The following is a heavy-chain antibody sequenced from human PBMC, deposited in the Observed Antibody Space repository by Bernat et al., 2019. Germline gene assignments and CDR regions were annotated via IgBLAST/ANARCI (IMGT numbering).Heavy chain of an antibody. CDR1: GFTFSSYG. Sequence: QVQLVESGGGVVQPGRSLRLSCAASGFTFSSYGMHWVRQAPGKGLEWVAVISYDGSNKYYADSVKGRFTISTDNSKNTLYLQMNSLRAEDTAVYYCANNMLGELLSKSAYYYYGMDVWGQGTTVTVSS. V-gene: IGHV3-30*18. J-gene: IGHJ6*01. CDR3: ANNMLGELLSKSAYYYYGMDV. D-gene: IGHD3-10*02. CDR2: ISYDGSNK.